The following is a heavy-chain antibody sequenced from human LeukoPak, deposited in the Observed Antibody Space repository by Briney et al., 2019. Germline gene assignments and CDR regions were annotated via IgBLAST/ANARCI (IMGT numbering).Heavy chain of an antibody. D-gene: IGHD6-13*01. V-gene: IGHV1-8*01. CDR2: MNPNSGNT. CDR1: GYKFTDLS. J-gene: IGHJ3*02. CDR3: ARGLAAAGSDAFDI. Sequence: ASVKVSCKVSGYKFTDLSIHWVRQATGQGLEWMGWMNPNSGNTGYAQKFQGRVTMTRNTSISTAYMELSSLRSEDTAVYYCARGLAAAGSDAFDIWGQGTMVTVSS.